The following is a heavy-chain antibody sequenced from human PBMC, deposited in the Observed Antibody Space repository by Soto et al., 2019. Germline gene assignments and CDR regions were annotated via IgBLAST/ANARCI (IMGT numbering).Heavy chain of an antibody. CDR2: LYSGGTT. J-gene: IGHJ4*02. D-gene: IGHD1-26*01. Sequence: LSRTGCGVSVGGMSLNWVRQARGKGLEWVSVLYSGGTTYYADSVKGRFNISRDKSKNTLYLQMDSVGAEDTAVYYCASARGSYPFALDYWGQGTMVNISS. V-gene: IGHV3-53*01. CDR3: ASARGSYPFALDY. CDR1: GVSVGGMS.